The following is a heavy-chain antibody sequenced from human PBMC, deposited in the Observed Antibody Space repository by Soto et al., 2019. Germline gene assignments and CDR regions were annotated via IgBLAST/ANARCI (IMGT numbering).Heavy chain of an antibody. D-gene: IGHD3-3*01. CDR3: AGFTYYDFWSGYPSPYYYYYMDV. CDR2: IYYSGST. J-gene: IGHJ6*03. Sequence: SETLSLTCTVSGGSISSYYWSWIRQPPGKGLEWIGYIYYSGSTNYNPSLKSRVTISVDTSKNQFSLKLSSVTAADTAVYYCAGFTYYDFWSGYPSPYYYYYMDVWGKGTTVTVSS. CDR1: GGSISSYY. V-gene: IGHV4-59*01.